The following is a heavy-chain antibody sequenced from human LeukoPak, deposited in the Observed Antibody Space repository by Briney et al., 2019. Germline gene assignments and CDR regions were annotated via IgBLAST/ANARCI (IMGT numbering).Heavy chain of an antibody. CDR2: INHSGNT. CDR3: ARDHNYDSSGYFLYH. CDR1: GGSLSGYY. V-gene: IGHV4-34*01. J-gene: IGHJ5*02. Sequence: PSETLSLTCAVYGGSLSGYYWNWIRQPPGKGLEWIGEINHSGNTNYDPSLKSRVTMSVDTSKNQFSLRLSSVTAADTAVYYCARDHNYDSSGYFLYHWGQGTLVTVSS. D-gene: IGHD3-22*01.